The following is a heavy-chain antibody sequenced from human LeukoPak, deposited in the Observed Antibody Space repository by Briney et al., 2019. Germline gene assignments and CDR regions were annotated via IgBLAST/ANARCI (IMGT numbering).Heavy chain of an antibody. CDR2: INPNSGGT. J-gene: IGHJ6*03. V-gene: IGHV1-2*02. CDR1: GYTFTGYY. D-gene: IGHD1-1*01. CDR3: ASCRSTTCYYYYMDV. Sequence: ASVKVSCKASGYTFTGYYMHWVRQAPGQGLEWTGWINPNSGGTNNAQKFQGRVTMTRDTSISTAYVELSRLSSDDTAVYYCASCRSTTCYYYYMDVWGKGTTVTVTS.